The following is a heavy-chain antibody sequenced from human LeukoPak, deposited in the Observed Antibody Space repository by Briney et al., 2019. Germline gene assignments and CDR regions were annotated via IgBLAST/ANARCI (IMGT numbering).Heavy chain of an antibody. Sequence: GGTLRLSCAASGFTFSNYWMSWVRQAPGKGLEWVANIKQDGSEKYYVDSVKGRFTISRDNSKNTLYLQMNSLRADDTAVYYCAKRSGGPSPFDYWGQGALVTVSS. CDR3: AKRSGGPSPFDY. V-gene: IGHV3-7*03. CDR1: GFTFSNYW. D-gene: IGHD3-3*01. CDR2: IKQDGSEK. J-gene: IGHJ4*02.